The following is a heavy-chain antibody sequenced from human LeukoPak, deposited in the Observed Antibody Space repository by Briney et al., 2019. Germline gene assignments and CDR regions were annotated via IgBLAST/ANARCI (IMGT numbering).Heavy chain of an antibody. Sequence: GASVKVSCKASGYTFTSYDINWVRQATGQGLEWVGWMKPNSGNTGYAQKFQGRVTMTRNTSISTAYMELISVRSEDTAVYYCARGRMVRGVTWWFDPWGQGTLVTVSS. CDR2: MKPNSGNT. CDR1: GYTFTSYD. D-gene: IGHD3-10*01. V-gene: IGHV1-8*01. J-gene: IGHJ5*02. CDR3: ARGRMVRGVTWWFDP.